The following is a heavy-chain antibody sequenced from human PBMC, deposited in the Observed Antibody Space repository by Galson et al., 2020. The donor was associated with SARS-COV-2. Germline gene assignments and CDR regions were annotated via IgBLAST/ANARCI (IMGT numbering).Heavy chain of an antibody. CDR2: INSSGST. J-gene: IGHJ4*02. CDR1: GGSFSGYY. D-gene: IGHD2-21*02. Sequence: SETLSLNCAVYGGSFSGYYWSWIRQPPGKGLEWIGEINSSGSTNYNPSLKSRVTISVDTSKNHFSLKLSSVTAADTAVYYCASEENFFLVGTATRMCYFDFGGRGTLATVSS. CDR3: ASEENFFLVGTATRMCYFDF. V-gene: IGHV4-34*01.